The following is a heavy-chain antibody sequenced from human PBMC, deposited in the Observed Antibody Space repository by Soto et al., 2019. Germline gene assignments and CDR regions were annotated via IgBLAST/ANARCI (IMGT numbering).Heavy chain of an antibody. CDR3: AKDAYDFWSGYPYYFDY. Sequence: GGSLRLSCAASGFTFSSYAMSWVRQAPGKGLEWVSAISGSGGSTYYADSVKGRFTISRDNSKNTLYLQMNSLRAEDTAVYYCAKDAYDFWSGYPYYFDYWGQGTLVTVPQ. CDR2: ISGSGGST. CDR1: GFTFSSYA. J-gene: IGHJ4*02. V-gene: IGHV3-23*01. D-gene: IGHD3-3*01.